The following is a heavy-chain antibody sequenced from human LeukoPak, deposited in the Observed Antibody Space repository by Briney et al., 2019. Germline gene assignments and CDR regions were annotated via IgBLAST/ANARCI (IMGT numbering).Heavy chain of an antibody. Sequence: GGSLRLPCAASGFTFSSYEMNWVRQAPGRGLEWVSYISSSGSTIYYADSVKGRFTISRDNAKNSLYLQMNSLRAEDTAVYYCAELGITMIGGVWGKGTTVTISS. CDR2: ISSSGSTI. V-gene: IGHV3-48*03. D-gene: IGHD3-10*02. J-gene: IGHJ6*04. CDR1: GFTFSSYE. CDR3: AELGITMIGGV.